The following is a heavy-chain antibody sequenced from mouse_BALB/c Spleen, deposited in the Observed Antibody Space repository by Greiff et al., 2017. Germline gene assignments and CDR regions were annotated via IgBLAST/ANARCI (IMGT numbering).Heavy chain of an antibody. CDR3: ARGYDGYYGFAY. CDR1: GFTFSSYA. Sequence: EVQLVESGGGLVQPGGSLKLSCAASGFTFSSYAMSWVRQTPEKRLEWVASISSGGSTYYPDSVKGRFTISRDNARNILYLQMSSLRSEDTAMYYCARGYDGYYGFAYWGQGTLVTVSA. CDR2: ISSGGST. J-gene: IGHJ3*01. D-gene: IGHD2-3*01. V-gene: IGHV5-6-5*01.